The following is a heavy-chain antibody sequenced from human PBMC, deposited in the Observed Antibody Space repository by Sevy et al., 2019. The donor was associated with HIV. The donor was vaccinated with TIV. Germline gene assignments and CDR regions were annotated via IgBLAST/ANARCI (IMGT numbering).Heavy chain of an antibody. V-gene: IGHV3-11*01. CDR3: ARDHVKDGDFGDYYYHAMDV. CDR1: GFTLSDYY. D-gene: IGHD4-17*01. Sequence: GGSLRLSCAASGFTLSDYYISWIRQAPGKGLQWISYIDGSGDTTYYADSVKGRFTISRDNAKNSVYLLMNTLTGEDTAVYYCARDHVKDGDFGDYYYHAMDVWGQGTTVTVSS. CDR2: IDGSGDTT. J-gene: IGHJ6*02.